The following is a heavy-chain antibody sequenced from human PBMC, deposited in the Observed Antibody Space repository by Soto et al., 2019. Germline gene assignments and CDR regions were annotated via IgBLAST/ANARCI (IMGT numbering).Heavy chain of an antibody. J-gene: IGHJ3*02. CDR2: ISWNSGSI. V-gene: IGHV3-9*01. CDR1: GFTFDDYA. CDR3: AKDMLGRDVAFDI. D-gene: IGHD1-26*01. Sequence: GGSLRLSCAASGFTFDDYAMHWVRQAPGKGLEWVSGISWNSGSIGHADSVKGRFTISRDNAKNSLYLQMNSLRAEDTALYYWAKDMLGRDVAFDIWGQGTMVTVSS.